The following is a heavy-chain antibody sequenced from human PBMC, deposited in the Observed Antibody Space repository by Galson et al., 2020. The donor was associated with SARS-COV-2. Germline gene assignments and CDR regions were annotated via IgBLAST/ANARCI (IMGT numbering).Heavy chain of an antibody. Sequence: GGSLRLSCTASGFTFSSAGMHWDRQAPGKGLEWVAIISYDESIKYYADSVKGRFTISRDDSKSRLYLQMNSLRVEDTAVYYCARVKIHASGSQSYYYIDVWGKGTTVTISS. D-gene: IGHD3-10*01. CDR2: ISYDESIK. CDR3: ARVKIHASGSQSYYYIDV. J-gene: IGHJ6*03. CDR1: GFTFSSAG. V-gene: IGHV3-33*01.